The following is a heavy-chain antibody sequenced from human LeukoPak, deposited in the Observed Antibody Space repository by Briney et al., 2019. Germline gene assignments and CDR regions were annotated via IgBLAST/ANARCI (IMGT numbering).Heavy chain of an antibody. V-gene: IGHV4-59*01. Sequence: SETLSLTCTVSGGSISSYYWSWIRQPPGKGLEWIGYIYYSGSTNYNPSLKSRVTISVDMSKNQFSLKLSSVTAADTAVYYCARENFDWLANWFDPWGQGTLVTVSS. J-gene: IGHJ5*02. CDR1: GGSISSYY. CDR2: IYYSGST. CDR3: ARENFDWLANWFDP. D-gene: IGHD3-9*01.